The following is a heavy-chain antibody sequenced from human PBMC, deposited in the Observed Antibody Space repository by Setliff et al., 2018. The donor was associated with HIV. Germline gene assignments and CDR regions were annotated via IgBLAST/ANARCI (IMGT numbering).Heavy chain of an antibody. CDR1: GFPFSTFA. J-gene: IGHJ4*02. D-gene: IGHD3-22*01. Sequence: GGSLRLSCAASGFPFSTFAMHWVRQAPGKGLEWVALILSDGSGHFYADSVKGRFTISRDNSKNTLYLRMNGLRTDDTAVYYCAKDGYDSSNYYGLLDSWGQGTLVTVSS. CDR3: AKDGYDSSNYYGLLDS. V-gene: IGHV3-30*04. CDR2: ILSDGSGH.